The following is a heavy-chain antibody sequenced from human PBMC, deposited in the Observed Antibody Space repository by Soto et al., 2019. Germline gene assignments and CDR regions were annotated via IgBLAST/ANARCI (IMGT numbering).Heavy chain of an antibody. Sequence: GPGPGPSSETLSLTCTVSGGSISSSDSYWVWIRQPPGKGLEWVGSIYYDGSTYYNPSLTSRVTISVDTSRNLFSLNLYSVTAADTAIYFCARRGLILVPLWGQGTMVSVSS. CDR2: IYYDGST. D-gene: IGHD1-26*01. J-gene: IGHJ3*01. V-gene: IGHV4-39*01. CDR3: ARRGLILVPL. CDR1: GGSISSSDSY.